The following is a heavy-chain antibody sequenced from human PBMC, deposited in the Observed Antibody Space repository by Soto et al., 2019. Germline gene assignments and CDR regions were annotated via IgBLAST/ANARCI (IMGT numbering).Heavy chain of an antibody. CDR3: ARDRVESGYPEYFQH. J-gene: IGHJ1*01. V-gene: IGHV3-53*01. CDR1: GFTFRNYA. CDR2: IYSGGST. Sequence: PGLPLRLSYAASGFTFRNYAMILLRQAQGKGLEWVSVIYSGGSTYYADSVKGRFTISRDNSKNTLYLQMNSLRAEDTAVYYCARDRVESGYPEYFQHWGQGTLVTVSS. D-gene: IGHD3-22*01.